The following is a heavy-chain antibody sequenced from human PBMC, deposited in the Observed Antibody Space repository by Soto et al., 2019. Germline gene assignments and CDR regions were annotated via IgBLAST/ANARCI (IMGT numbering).Heavy chain of an antibody. D-gene: IGHD3-22*01. J-gene: IGHJ3*01. CDR1: GFSFNHYV. Sequence: QVQLGQSGPDVKKPGASWRFSCKASGFSFNHYVIDWVRQAPGRGLEWVGGLGGQSQNAHYAKKFQDRVTITKDTSTATSYLEVTSLRSDDSAVLFGARAGYDSSGHEDPQGGAFDAWGLGTVVTVSS. V-gene: IGHV1-18*01. CDR2: LGGQSQNA. CDR3: ARAGYDSSGHEDPQGGAFDA.